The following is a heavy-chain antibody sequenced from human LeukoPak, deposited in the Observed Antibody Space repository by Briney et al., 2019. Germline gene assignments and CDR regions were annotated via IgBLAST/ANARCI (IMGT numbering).Heavy chain of an antibody. V-gene: IGHV5-51*01. CDR1: GYSFTSYW. CDR2: IYPGDSDT. D-gene: IGHD3-9*01. J-gene: IGHJ4*02. CDR3: ASGYFDWLYSGSHEFYFDY. Sequence: PGESLKISCKGSGYSFTSYWIGWVRQMPGKGLEWMGIIYPGDSDTRYSPSFQGQVTISADKSISTAYLQWSSLKASDTAMYYCASGYFDWLYSGSHEFYFDYWGQGTLVTVSS.